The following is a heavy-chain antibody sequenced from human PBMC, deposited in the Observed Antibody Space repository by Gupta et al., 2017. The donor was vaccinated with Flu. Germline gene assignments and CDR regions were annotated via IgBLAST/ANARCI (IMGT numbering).Heavy chain of an antibody. CDR2: VYYSGST. CDR3: ARERSAWPNWLDP. CDR1: GGSISTTSYY. D-gene: IGHD6-19*01. Sequence: QLQLQESGPGLVKPSETLSLTCSVSGGSISTTSYYWGWFRQPPGKGLEWIASVYYSGSTYYNPSRKSRVTISLDTSENQFSLKLYSVTAADTAVYYCARERSAWPNWLDPWGQGTLVTVSS. V-gene: IGHV4-39*02. J-gene: IGHJ5*02.